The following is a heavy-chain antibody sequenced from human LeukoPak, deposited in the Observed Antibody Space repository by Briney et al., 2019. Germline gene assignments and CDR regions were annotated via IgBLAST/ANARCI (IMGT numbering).Heavy chain of an antibody. D-gene: IGHD2-15*01. Sequence: GGSLRLSCAASGFTFEDYTMHWLRHAPGKGLEWVSLSSWDGGSAYYADSVKGRLTISRDNSKNSLYLQMNSLRTGDTALYYCAGSGGSRYYFDYWGQGILVTVSS. J-gene: IGHJ4*02. CDR2: SSWDGGSA. CDR1: GFTFEDYT. CDR3: AGSGGSRYYFDY. V-gene: IGHV3-43*01.